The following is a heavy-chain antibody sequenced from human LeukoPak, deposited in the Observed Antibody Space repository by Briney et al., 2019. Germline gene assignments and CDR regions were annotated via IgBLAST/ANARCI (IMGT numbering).Heavy chain of an antibody. V-gene: IGHV3-33*08. CDR3: ARGRVVIPEGPDY. Sequence: GGSLRLSCAASGFTFDDYTMHWVRQAPGKGLEWVALIWYDGSDKYYADSVKGRFTISRDNSKNTLHLQMNSLRAEDTAVYYCARGRVVIPEGPDYWGQGTLVTVSS. D-gene: IGHD3-10*01. J-gene: IGHJ4*02. CDR1: GFTFDDYT. CDR2: IWYDGSDK.